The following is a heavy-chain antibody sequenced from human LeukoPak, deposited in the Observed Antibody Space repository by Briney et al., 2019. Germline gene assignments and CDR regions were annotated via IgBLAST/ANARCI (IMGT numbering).Heavy chain of an antibody. CDR2: IHPDGVSAK. CDR3: AKRSAAGTGWFDP. Sequence: RGSLRLSCVASGLAFRNHWMSWVRQAPGKGLEWVANIHPDGVSAKNYVDSVKGRFTISRDNAKNSLYLQMNSLRAEDTAVYYCAKRSAAGTGWFDPWGQGTLVTVSS. CDR1: GLAFRNHW. D-gene: IGHD6-19*01. V-gene: IGHV3-7*03. J-gene: IGHJ5*02.